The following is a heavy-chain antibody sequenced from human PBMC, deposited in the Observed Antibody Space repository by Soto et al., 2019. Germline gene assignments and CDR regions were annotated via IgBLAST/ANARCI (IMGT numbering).Heavy chain of an antibody. Sequence: SETLSLTCTASGGSISSYYWSWIRQPPGKGLEWIGYIYYSGSTNYNPSLKSRVTISVDTSKNQFSLKLSSVTAADTAVYYCARDRVDGAVGYFSGGSCYPDYYYYGMDVWGQGTTVTVSS. CDR1: GGSISSYY. J-gene: IGHJ6*02. D-gene: IGHD2-15*01. V-gene: IGHV4-59*01. CDR3: ARDRVDGAVGYFSGGSCYPDYYYYGMDV. CDR2: IYYSGST.